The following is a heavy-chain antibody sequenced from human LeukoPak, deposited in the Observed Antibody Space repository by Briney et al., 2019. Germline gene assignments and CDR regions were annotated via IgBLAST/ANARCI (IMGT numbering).Heavy chain of an antibody. V-gene: IGHV3-7*03. Sequence: GGSLRLSCAASGFTFSSYWMSWVRQAPGKGLEWVANIKQDGSEKYYVDSVNGRFTISRDDSKSIADLQMNSLKTEDTAVYYCTRERYGSAYYGYWGQGILVTVSS. CDR3: TRERYGSAYYGY. J-gene: IGHJ4*02. D-gene: IGHD3-22*01. CDR2: IKQDGSEK. CDR1: GFTFSSYW.